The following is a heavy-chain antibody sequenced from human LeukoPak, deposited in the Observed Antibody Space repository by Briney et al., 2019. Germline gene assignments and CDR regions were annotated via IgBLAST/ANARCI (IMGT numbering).Heavy chain of an antibody. CDR2: ISSTGNTI. CDR3: ARGKAYYYDNNGMDV. Sequence: GGSLRLSCAASGIILSDNFMSWIRQAPGKGLEWVAYISSTGNTILYADSVRGRFTISRDIAKNSLDLEMNSLRAEDTAVYYCARGKAYYYDNNGMDVWGQGTTVTVSS. CDR1: GIILSDNF. D-gene: IGHD3-22*01. J-gene: IGHJ6*02. V-gene: IGHV3-11*01.